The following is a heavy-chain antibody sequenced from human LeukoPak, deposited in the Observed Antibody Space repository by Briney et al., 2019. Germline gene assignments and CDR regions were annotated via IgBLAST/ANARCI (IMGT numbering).Heavy chain of an antibody. CDR2: ISAYNGNT. V-gene: IGHV1-18*01. J-gene: IGHJ5*02. D-gene: IGHD3-10*01. Sequence: GASVKVSCKASGGTFSSYGISWVRQAPGQGLEWMGWISAYNGNTNYAQKLQGRVTITTDTSTSTAYMELRSLRADDTAVYYCARDRGVFPSPFDPWGQGTLVTVSS. CDR1: GGTFSSYG. CDR3: ARDRGVFPSPFDP.